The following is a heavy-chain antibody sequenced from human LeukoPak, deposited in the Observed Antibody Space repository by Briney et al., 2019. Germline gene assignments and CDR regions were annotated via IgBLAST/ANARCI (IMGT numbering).Heavy chain of an antibody. CDR2: INPNSGGT. V-gene: IGHV1-2*04. J-gene: IGHJ4*02. D-gene: IGHD3-16*02. Sequence: ASVKVPCKASGYTFTGYYMHWVQQAPGQGLEWMGWINPNSGGTNYAQKFQGWVTMTRDTSISTAYMELSRLRSDDTAVYYCARGGVITFGGVIVPFDYWGQGTLVTVSS. CDR3: ARGGVITFGGVIVPFDY. CDR1: GYTFTGYY.